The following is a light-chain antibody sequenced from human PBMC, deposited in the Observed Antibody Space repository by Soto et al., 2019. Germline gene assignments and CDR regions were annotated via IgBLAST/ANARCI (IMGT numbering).Light chain of an antibody. J-gene: IGKJ1*01. CDR3: QQYGSSPWT. CDR1: QSVSNSY. Sequence: EIVLTQSPGTLPLSPGERAILSCRASQSVSNSYLAWYQQKPGQAPRLLIYGASSRATGIPDRFSGSGFGTDFTLTISRLEPEDFAVYYCQQYGSSPWTFGQGTKVEIK. CDR2: GAS. V-gene: IGKV3-20*01.